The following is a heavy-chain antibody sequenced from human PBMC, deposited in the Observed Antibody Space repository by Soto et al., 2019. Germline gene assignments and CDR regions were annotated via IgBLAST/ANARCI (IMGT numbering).Heavy chain of an antibody. CDR2: IYYSGST. J-gene: IGHJ4*02. CDR1: GGSISSSSYY. V-gene: IGHV4-39*01. D-gene: IGHD3-9*01. CDR3: ASRSRTYYDILTGYPDIDY. Sequence: PSETLSLTCTVSGGSISSSSYYWGWTRQPPGKGLEWIGSIYYSGSTYYNPSLKSRVTISVDTSKNQFSLKLSSVTAADTAVYYCASRSRTYYDILTGYPDIDYWGQGTLVTVS.